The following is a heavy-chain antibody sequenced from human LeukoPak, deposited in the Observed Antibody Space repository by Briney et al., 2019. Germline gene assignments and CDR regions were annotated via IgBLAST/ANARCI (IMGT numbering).Heavy chain of an antibody. CDR1: GFSFSTYT. CDR2: ISSGGDHM. D-gene: IGHD2-21*01. CDR3: AIAPLSAVVLY. J-gene: IGHJ4*02. Sequence: GGSPRLSCAGSGFSFSTYTMTWVRQAPGKGLEWVASISSGGDHMFYIDSVKGRFTISRDDARNSLHLQMNSLRAEDTAVYYCAIAPLSAVVLYWGQGTLVTVSS. V-gene: IGHV3-21*06.